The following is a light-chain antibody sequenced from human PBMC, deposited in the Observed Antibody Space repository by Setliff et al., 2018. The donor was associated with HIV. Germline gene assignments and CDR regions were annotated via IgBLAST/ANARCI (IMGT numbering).Light chain of an antibody. CDR2: DVS. Sequence: QSVLTQPASVSGSPGQSITISCTGTSSDVGSYNSVYWYQQHPGKAPKLMIYDVSNRPSGVSNRFSGSKSGNTASLTISGLQTEDEADYYCSSYTSSSTDVFGTGTKGTVL. J-gene: IGLJ1*01. CDR3: SSYTSSSTDV. CDR1: SSDVGSYNS. V-gene: IGLV2-14*01.